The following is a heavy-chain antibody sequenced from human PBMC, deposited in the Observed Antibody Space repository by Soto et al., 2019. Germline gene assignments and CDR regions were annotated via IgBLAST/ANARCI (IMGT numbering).Heavy chain of an antibody. Sequence: GGSLRRSYQSSGFTFSNYVMSWVRQVPGKGLEWVSGISGIGDSTYYADSVKGRFTISRDNSKNTLYLQMNSLRAEDTAVYYCAKDRPEAYSSSKYYFDYWGQGT. CDR1: GFTFSNYV. V-gene: IGHV3-23*01. CDR3: AKDRPEAYSSSKYYFDY. D-gene: IGHD6-19*01. CDR2: ISGIGDST. J-gene: IGHJ4*02.